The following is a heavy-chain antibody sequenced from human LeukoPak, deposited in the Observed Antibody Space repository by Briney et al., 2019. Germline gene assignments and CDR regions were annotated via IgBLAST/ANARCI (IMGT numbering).Heavy chain of an antibody. Sequence: GGSLRLSCAASGFTFSGYSMTWVRQAPGKGLEWVSSINTSSGYIYYADSVEGRFTICRDNAKNSLYLKMNSMRAEDTAMYYCARNRGDPSYFDYWGQGILVTVSS. CDR1: GFTFSGYS. V-gene: IGHV3-21*01. CDR2: INTSSGYI. J-gene: IGHJ4*02. D-gene: IGHD4-17*01. CDR3: ARNRGDPSYFDY.